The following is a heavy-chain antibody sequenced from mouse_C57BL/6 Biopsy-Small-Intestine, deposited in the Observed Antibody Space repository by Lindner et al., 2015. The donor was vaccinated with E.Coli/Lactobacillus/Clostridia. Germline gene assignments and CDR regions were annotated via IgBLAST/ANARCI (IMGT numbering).Heavy chain of an antibody. Sequence: EVQLQESGPGLAKPSQTPSLTCSVTGYSITSDYWNWIRKFPGNKLEYMGYISYSGSTYYNPSLKSRISITRDTSKNQYYLQLNSVTTEDTATYYCARYSRYGSSPLYWYFDVWGTGTTVTASS. V-gene: IGHV3-8*01. CDR2: ISYSGST. D-gene: IGHD1-1*01. CDR3: ARYSRYGSSPLYWYFDV. CDR1: GYSITSDY. J-gene: IGHJ1*03.